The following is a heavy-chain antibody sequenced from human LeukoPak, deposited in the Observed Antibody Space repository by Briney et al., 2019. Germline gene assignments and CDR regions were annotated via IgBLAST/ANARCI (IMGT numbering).Heavy chain of an antibody. D-gene: IGHD3-22*01. CDR3: ARDFGSGSFDY. CDR1: GFTFSSYG. V-gene: IGHV3-23*01. J-gene: IGHJ4*02. CDR2: ISGSGGST. Sequence: GGSLRLSCAASGFTFSSYGMSWVRQAPGKGLEWVSAISGSGGSTYYADSVKGRFTISRDNAKNSLYLQMNSLRAEDTAVYYCARDFGSGSFDYGGQGTLVTVSS.